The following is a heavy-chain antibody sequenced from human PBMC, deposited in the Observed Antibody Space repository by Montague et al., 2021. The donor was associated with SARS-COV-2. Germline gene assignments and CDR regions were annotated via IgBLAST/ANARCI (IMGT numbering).Heavy chain of an antibody. V-gene: IGHV3-9*01. J-gene: IGHJ4*02. Sequence: SLRLSCAASGSTFGTYSMHWVRQRPGKGLEWVSSISWDRGDRSYTASVKGRFSISRDDAKNSLYLQMDSLRPEDTALYYCGKASASNARWMQSPIDYWGQGTPGIVSS. CDR1: GSTFGTYS. CDR3: GKASASNARWMQSPIDY. D-gene: IGHD5-12*01. CDR2: ISWDRGDR.